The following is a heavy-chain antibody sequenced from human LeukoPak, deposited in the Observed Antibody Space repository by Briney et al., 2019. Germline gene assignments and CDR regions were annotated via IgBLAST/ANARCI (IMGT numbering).Heavy chain of an antibody. V-gene: IGHV3-30*02. CDR2: IRYDGSNK. CDR1: GFTFSSYG. CDR3: AKDRPLAVAGTTFDY. D-gene: IGHD6-19*01. J-gene: IGHJ4*02. Sequence: GGPLRLSCAASGFTFSSYGMHWVRQAPGKGLEWVAFIRYDGSNKYYADSVKGRFTISRDNSKNTLYLQMNSLRAEDTAVYYCAKDRPLAVAGTTFDYWGQGTLVTVSS.